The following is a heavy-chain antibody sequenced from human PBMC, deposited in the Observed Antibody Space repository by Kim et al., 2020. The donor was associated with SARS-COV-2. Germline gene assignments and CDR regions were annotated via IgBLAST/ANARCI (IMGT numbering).Heavy chain of an antibody. V-gene: IGHV4-34*01. J-gene: IGHJ6*02. CDR3: ARPRRARGPYYYYGMDV. CDR2: INHSGST. D-gene: IGHD5-12*01. Sequence: SETLSLTCAVYGGSFSGYYWSWIRQPPGKGLEWIGEINHSGSTNYNPSLKSRVTISVGTSKNQFSLKLSSVTAADTAVYYCARPRRARGPYYYYGMDVWGQGTTVTVSS. CDR1: GGSFSGYY.